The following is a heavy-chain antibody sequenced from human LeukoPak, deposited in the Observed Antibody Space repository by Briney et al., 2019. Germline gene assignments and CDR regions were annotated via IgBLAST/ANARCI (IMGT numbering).Heavy chain of an antibody. Sequence: ASETLSLTCTVSGGSISSSSYYWGWIRQPPGKGLEWIGSIYYSGSTYYNPSLKSRVTISVDTSKNQFSLKLSSVTAADTAVYYCARGGEMATPLELRAFDIWGQGTMVTVSS. J-gene: IGHJ3*02. CDR3: ARGGEMATPLELRAFDI. D-gene: IGHD5-24*01. CDR1: GGSISSSSYY. V-gene: IGHV4-39*07. CDR2: IYYSGST.